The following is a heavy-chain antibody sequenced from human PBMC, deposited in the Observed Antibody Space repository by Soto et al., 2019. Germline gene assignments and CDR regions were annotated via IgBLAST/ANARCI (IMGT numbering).Heavy chain of an antibody. CDR3: ARNVDTTRAYYFDY. CDR1: VGSISSYY. J-gene: IGHJ4*02. Sequence: SETLSLTCTVSVGSISSYYWSWIRQPPGKGLEWIGYIYYNGNTNYNPSLRSRVTISVDTSKNQFSLKVSSVAAADTAVYYCARNVDTTRAYYFDYWGQGTLVTVSS. V-gene: IGHV4-59*01. D-gene: IGHD5-18*01. CDR2: IYYNGNT.